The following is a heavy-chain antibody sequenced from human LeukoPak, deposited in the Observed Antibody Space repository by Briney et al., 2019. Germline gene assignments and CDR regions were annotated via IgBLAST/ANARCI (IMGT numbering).Heavy chain of an antibody. D-gene: IGHD4-17*01. CDR1: GFTVSSNY. CDR2: IYSGGST. J-gene: IGHJ4*02. CDR3: AKFDYGDPYYFDY. V-gene: IGHV3-53*01. Sequence: PGGSLRLSCAASGFTVSSNYMSWVRQAPGKGLEWVSVIYSGGSTYYADSVKGRFTISRDNSKNTLYLQMNSLRAEDTAVYYCAKFDYGDPYYFDYWGQGTLVTVSS.